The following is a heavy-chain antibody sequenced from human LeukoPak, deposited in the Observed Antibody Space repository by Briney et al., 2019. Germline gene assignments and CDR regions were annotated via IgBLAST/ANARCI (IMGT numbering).Heavy chain of an antibody. D-gene: IGHD3-10*01. J-gene: IGHJ4*02. Sequence: GGSLRLSCAASGFTFSSYDIHWVRQAPGKGLEWVAFIRYDGSNKYYADSVRGRFTISRDNSKNSLYLQMNSLRAEDTAVYFCARSLRGPDYWGQGTLVTVSS. CDR3: ARSLRGPDY. CDR2: IRYDGSNK. CDR1: GFTFSSYD. V-gene: IGHV3-30*02.